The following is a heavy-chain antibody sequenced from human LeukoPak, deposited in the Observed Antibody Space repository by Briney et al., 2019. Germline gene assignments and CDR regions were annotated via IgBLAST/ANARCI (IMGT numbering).Heavy chain of an antibody. D-gene: IGHD1-26*01. Sequence: SETLSLTCSVSGGSLTSYYWSWIRQPPGKGLEWIGYIYYRGSSSYNPSLNSRVTISVDTSKKQLSLHLSSVTAADTAVYYCARGAWDVLEAGFDYWGQGTLVTVSS. CDR1: GGSLTSYY. CDR2: IYYRGSS. CDR3: ARGAWDVLEAGFDY. J-gene: IGHJ4*02. V-gene: IGHV4-59*01.